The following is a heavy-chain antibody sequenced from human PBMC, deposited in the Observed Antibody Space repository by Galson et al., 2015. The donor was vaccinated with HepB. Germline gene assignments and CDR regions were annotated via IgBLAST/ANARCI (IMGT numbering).Heavy chain of an antibody. J-gene: IGHJ5*02. V-gene: IGHV1-18*01. CDR3: AREDESYYYGSGSPYNWFDP. D-gene: IGHD3-10*01. CDR2: ISAYNGNT. Sequence: SVKVSCKASGYTFTSYGISWVRQAPGQGLEWMGWISAYNGNTNYAQKLQGRVTMTTDTSTSTAYMELRSLRSDDTAVYYCAREDESYYYGSGSPYNWFDPWGQGTLVTVSS. CDR1: GYTFTSYG.